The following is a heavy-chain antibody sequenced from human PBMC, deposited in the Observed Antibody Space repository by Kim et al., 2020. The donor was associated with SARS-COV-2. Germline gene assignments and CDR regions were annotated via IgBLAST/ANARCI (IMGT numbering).Heavy chain of an antibody. V-gene: IGHV3-43*02. CDR3: AKDGLPSSGWYLSLYYYYGMDV. Sequence: GGSLRLSCAASGFTFDDYAMHWVRQAPGKGLEWVSLISGDGGSTYYADSVKGRFTISRDNSKNSLYLQMNSLRTEDTALYYCAKDGLPSSGWYLSLYYYYGMDVWGQGTTVTVSS. J-gene: IGHJ6*02. CDR1: GFTFDDYA. CDR2: ISGDGGST. D-gene: IGHD6-19*01.